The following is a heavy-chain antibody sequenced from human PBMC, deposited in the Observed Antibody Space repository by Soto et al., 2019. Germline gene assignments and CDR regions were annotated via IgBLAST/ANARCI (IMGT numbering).Heavy chain of an antibody. V-gene: IGHV3-23*01. CDR3: AKKVNSGPGSQYFDY. Sequence: RLSCAASGFTFGSYSMSWVRQAPGKGLEWVSGFRSGGDDGTTHYADSVKGRFTISRDNSKNTLFLQMDSLRAEDTAIYYCAKKVNSGPGSQYFDYWGQGTLVTVSS. D-gene: IGHD3-10*01. J-gene: IGHJ4*02. CDR2: FRSGGDDGTT. CDR1: GFTFGSYS.